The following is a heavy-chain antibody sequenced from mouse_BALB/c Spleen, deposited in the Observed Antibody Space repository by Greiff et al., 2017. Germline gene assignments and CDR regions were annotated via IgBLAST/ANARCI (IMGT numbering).Heavy chain of an antibody. D-gene: IGHD1-1*01. J-gene: IGHJ2*01. CDR1: GYTFTDYA. CDR3: ARNGDYYGSSYGYFDY. Sequence: QVQLKQSGAELVRPGVSVKISCKGSGYTFTDYAMHWVKQSHAKSLEWIGVISTYYGDASYNQKFKGKATMTVDKSSSTAYMELARLTSEDSAIYYCARNGDYYGSSYGYFDYWGQGTTLTVSS. CDR2: ISTYYGDA. V-gene: IGHV1S137*01.